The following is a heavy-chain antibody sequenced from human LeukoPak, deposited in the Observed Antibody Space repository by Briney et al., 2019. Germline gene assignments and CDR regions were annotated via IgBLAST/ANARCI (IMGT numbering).Heavy chain of an antibody. CDR2: ISSSSSYI. CDR1: GFTFSSYS. D-gene: IGHD6-13*01. V-gene: IGHV3-21*01. J-gene: IGHJ4*02. CDR3: AREYSSSWDRNFDY. Sequence: PGGSLRLSCPASGFTFSSYSMNWVRQAPGKGLEWVSSISSSSSYIYYADSVKGRFTISRDNAKNSLYLQMNSLRAEDTAVYYCAREYSSSWDRNFDYWGQGTLVTVSS.